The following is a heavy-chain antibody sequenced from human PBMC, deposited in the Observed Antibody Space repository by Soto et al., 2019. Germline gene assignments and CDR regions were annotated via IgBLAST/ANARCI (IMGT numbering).Heavy chain of an antibody. Sequence: PSETLSLTCTVSGGSISSYYWSWIRQPPGKGLEWIGYIYYSGSTNYNPSLKSRVTISVDTSKKQFSLKLSSVTAADTAVYYFARSVPAHLEWFPWPWFDPWGQGTLVTVSS. CDR1: GGSISSYY. D-gene: IGHD3-3*01. CDR2: IYYSGST. J-gene: IGHJ5*02. V-gene: IGHV4-59*01. CDR3: ARSVPAHLEWFPWPWFDP.